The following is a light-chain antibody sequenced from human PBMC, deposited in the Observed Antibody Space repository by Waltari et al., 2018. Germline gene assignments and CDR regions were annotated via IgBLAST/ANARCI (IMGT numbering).Light chain of an antibody. CDR3: HVWHPDMDPGV. V-gene: IGLV3-21*04. CDR1: NIGSYS. CDR2: YDS. Sequence: SYALTQPPSVSVAPGTTARITCGGDNIGSYSLHWYQQKPGQAPVLVIFYDSDRPSGIPERCSGSNSGNTATLTISSGEAEDEAKYYWHVWHPDMDPGVFGPGTEVSV. J-gene: IGLJ1*01.